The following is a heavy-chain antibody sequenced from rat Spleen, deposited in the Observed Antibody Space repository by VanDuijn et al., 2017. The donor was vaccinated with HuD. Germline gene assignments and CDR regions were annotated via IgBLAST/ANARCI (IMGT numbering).Heavy chain of an antibody. D-gene: IGHD1-1*01. CDR2: IRNKANGYTT. V-gene: IGHV7-7*01. CDR1: GFTFTDFY. CDR3: TGDYGGLVDY. J-gene: IGHJ2*01. Sequence: EVKLLESGGGLVQPGDSMRLSCAASGFTFTDFYMNWIRQPAGKAPEWLGFIRNKANGYTTEYNPSVKGRFTISRDNTQNMLYLQMNTLRAEETATYFCTGDYGGLVDYWGRGVMVTVSS.